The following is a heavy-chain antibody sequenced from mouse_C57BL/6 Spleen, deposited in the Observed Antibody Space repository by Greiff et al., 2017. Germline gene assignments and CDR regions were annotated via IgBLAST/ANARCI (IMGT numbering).Heavy chain of an antibody. CDR3: ARKGVENWYFEV. J-gene: IGHJ1*03. Sequence: EVQLQQSGPELVKPGASVKLSCKASGYTFTDYYMHWVKQSHGKSLEWIGDINPNNGGTSYNQKFKGKATLTVDKSSSTADMELRSLTSEDSADYYCARKGVENWYFEVWGTGTTVTVSS. CDR1: GYTFTDYY. D-gene: IGHD1-3*01. CDR2: INPNNGGT. V-gene: IGHV1-26*01.